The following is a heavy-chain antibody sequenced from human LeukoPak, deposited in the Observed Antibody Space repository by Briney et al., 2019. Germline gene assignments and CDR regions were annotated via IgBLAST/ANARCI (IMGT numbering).Heavy chain of an antibody. Sequence: GGSLRLSCAASGFTFSSYAMSWVRQAPGKGLEWVSAISGSGGSTYYADSVKGRFTISRDNSKNTLYLQMNSLRAEDTAVYYCARDRSYYYDSSGYYYESPHYYYGMDVWGQGTTVTVSS. CDR2: ISGSGGST. J-gene: IGHJ6*02. CDR3: ARDRSYYYDSSGYYYESPHYYYGMDV. CDR1: GFTFSSYA. D-gene: IGHD3-22*01. V-gene: IGHV3-23*01.